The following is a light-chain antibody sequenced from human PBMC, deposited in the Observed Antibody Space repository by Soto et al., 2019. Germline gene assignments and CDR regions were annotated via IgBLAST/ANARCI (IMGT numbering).Light chain of an antibody. CDR2: EVS. CDR3: GSYTTSSTLV. V-gene: IGLV2-14*01. J-gene: IGLJ1*01. CDR1: SSDVGGYNY. Sequence: QSVLTQPASVSGSPGQSITISCTGTSSDVGGYNYVSWYQQHPGKAPKLMIYEVSDWPSGVSNRFSGSKSGNTASLTISGLQAEDEADYYCGSYTTSSTLVFGTGTKVTVL.